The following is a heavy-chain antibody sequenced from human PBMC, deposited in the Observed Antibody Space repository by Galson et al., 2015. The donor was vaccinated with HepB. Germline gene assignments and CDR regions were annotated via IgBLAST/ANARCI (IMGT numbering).Heavy chain of an antibody. CDR1: GDSVHSNSTA. Sequence: CAISGDSVHSNSTAWNCIRQSPSRGLEWLGKTFYRSKWYNEYAVSVRSRITFYPDPSKNQLSLQLRSVTPEDTAVYYCTRVILASGNGHWGQGTLVTVSS. CDR2: TFYRSKWYN. D-gene: IGHD6-13*01. J-gene: IGHJ4*02. V-gene: IGHV6-1*01. CDR3: TRVILASGNGH.